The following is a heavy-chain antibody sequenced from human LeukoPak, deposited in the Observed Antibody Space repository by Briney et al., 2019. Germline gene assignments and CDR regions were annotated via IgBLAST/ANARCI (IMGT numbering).Heavy chain of an antibody. CDR2: INPKSGDT. V-gene: IGHV1-2*02. J-gene: IGHJ4*02. Sequence: ASVKVSCKASGYTFSDYYMHGVRQAPGQGLEWMGWINPKSGDTKYAQKFQARVTMTRDTSITTTYIEVSRLSSDDTAVYYCARQNTGQLDYWGQGTLVTVSS. CDR3: ARQNTGQLDY. CDR1: GYTFSDYY. D-gene: IGHD2-8*02.